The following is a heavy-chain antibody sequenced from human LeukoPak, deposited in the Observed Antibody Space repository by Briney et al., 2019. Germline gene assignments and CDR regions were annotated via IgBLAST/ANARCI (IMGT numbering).Heavy chain of an antibody. V-gene: IGHV3-30*18. Sequence: GGSLRLSCAASGFTFSSYGMHWVRQAPGKGLEWVAVISYDGSNKYYADSVKGRFTISRDNSKNALYLQMNSLRAEDTAVYYCAKPLWFGELPPLDYWGQGTLVTVSS. CDR2: ISYDGSNK. D-gene: IGHD3-10*01. J-gene: IGHJ4*02. CDR3: AKPLWFGELPPLDY. CDR1: GFTFSSYG.